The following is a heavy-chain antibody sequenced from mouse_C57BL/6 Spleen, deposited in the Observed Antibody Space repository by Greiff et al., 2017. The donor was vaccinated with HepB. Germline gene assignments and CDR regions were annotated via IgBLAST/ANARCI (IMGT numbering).Heavy chain of an antibody. CDR3: ARDYYGPSYYFYY. CDR1: GFTFSDYG. CDR2: ISSGSSTI. D-gene: IGHD1-1*01. J-gene: IGHJ2*01. V-gene: IGHV5-17*01. Sequence: EVKLVESGGGLVKPGGSLKLSCAASGFTFSDYGMHWVRQAPEKGLEWVAYISSGSSTIYYADTVKGRFTISRDNAKNTLFLQMTSLRSEDTALYYCARDYYGPSYYFYYWGQDATLTVSS.